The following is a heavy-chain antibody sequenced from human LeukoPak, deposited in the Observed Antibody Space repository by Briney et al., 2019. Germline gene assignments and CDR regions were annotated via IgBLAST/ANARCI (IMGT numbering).Heavy chain of an antibody. J-gene: IGHJ4*02. D-gene: IGHD2-2*01. V-gene: IGHV1-2*02. CDR3: AREFCSSTSCQYYFDY. CDR2: INPNSGGT. Sequence: ASEKVSCKASGGTFSSYAISWVRQAPGQGLEWMGWINPNSGGTNYAQKFQGRVTMTRDTSISTAYMELSRLRSDDTAVYYCAREFCSSTSCQYYFDYWGQGTLVTVSS. CDR1: GGTFSSYA.